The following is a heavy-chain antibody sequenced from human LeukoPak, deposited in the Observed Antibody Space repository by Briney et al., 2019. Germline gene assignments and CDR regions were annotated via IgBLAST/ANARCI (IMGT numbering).Heavy chain of an antibody. Sequence: ASVKVSCKASGGTFSSYAISWVRQAPGQELEWMGGIIPIFGTANYAQKFQGRVTITADESTSTAYMELSSLRSEDTAVYYCARGGYSYGYGGWYYFDYWGQGTLVTVSS. J-gene: IGHJ4*02. V-gene: IGHV1-69*13. D-gene: IGHD5-18*01. CDR1: GGTFSSYA. CDR2: IIPIFGTA. CDR3: ARGGYSYGYGGWYYFDY.